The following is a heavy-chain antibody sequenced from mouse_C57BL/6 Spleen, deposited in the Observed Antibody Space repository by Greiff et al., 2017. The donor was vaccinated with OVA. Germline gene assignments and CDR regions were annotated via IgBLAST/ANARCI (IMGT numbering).Heavy chain of an antibody. D-gene: IGHD1-1*01. CDR2: IYPGDGDT. CDR3: ATYYGSSGYYFDY. Sequence: VNVVESGAELVKPGASVKISCKASGYAFSSYWMNWVKQRPGKGLEWIGQIYPGDGDTNYNGKFKGKATLTADKSSSTAYMQLSSLTSEDSAVYFCATYYGSSGYYFDYWGQGTTLTVSS. J-gene: IGHJ2*01. CDR1: GYAFSSYW. V-gene: IGHV1-80*01.